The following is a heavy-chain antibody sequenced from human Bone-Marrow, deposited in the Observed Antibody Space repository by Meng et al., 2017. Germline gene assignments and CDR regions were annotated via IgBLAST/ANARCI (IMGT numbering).Heavy chain of an antibody. Sequence: QVQLQPWVSVLLKPSETLSLTCVVSGGPFSDYYWSWIRQPPGKGLEWIGEINHSGSTNYNPSLESRATISVDTSQNNLSLKLSSVTAADSAVYYCARGPTTMAHDFDYWGQGTLVTVSS. CDR2: INHSGST. D-gene: IGHD4-11*01. CDR3: ARGPTTMAHDFDY. CDR1: GGPFSDYY. J-gene: IGHJ4*02. V-gene: IGHV4-34*01.